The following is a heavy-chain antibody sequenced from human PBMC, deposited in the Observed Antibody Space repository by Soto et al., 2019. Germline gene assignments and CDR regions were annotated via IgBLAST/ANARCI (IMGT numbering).Heavy chain of an antibody. Sequence: QITLKESGPTLVKPTQTLTLTCTVSGFSLTTSGVAVGWVRQPPGKALEWLALIYWDDAKRYSPSLQSRLSITRDTSKDQVVLTMTNMDPVDTATYYCAHSTPGIAVAGHFDYWGQGTLVTVSS. CDR1: GFSLTTSGVA. J-gene: IGHJ4*02. CDR2: IYWDDAK. CDR3: AHSTPGIAVAGHFDY. D-gene: IGHD6-19*01. V-gene: IGHV2-5*02.